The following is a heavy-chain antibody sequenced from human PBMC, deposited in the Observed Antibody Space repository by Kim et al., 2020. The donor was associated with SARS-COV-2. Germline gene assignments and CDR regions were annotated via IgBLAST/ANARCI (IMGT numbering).Heavy chain of an antibody. Sequence: GGSLRLSCAASGFIFSSYSLTWVRQAPGKGLEWVSSISVGGHISYADSLKGRFTISRDNAQNSVYLQLNSLRVEDTAVYYCARSYPSGTYYENWFDPWG. J-gene: IGHJ5*02. CDR1: GFIFSSYS. V-gene: IGHV3-21*01. D-gene: IGHD1-26*01. CDR3: ARSYPSGTYYENWFDP. CDR2: ISVGGHI.